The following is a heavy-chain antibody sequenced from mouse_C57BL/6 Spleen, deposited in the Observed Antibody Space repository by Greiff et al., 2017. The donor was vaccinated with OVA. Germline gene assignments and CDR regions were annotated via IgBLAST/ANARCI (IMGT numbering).Heavy chain of an antibody. CDR2: ISSGSSTI. D-gene: IGHD2-5*01. Sequence: EVQVVESGGGLVKPGGSLKLSCAASGFTFSDYGMHWVRQAPEKGLEWVAYISSGSSTIYYADTVKGRFTISRDNAKNTLFLQMTSLRSEDTAMYYCARRDYSNYYFDYWGQGTTLTVSS. J-gene: IGHJ2*01. CDR1: GFTFSDYG. CDR3: ARRDYSNYYFDY. V-gene: IGHV5-17*01.